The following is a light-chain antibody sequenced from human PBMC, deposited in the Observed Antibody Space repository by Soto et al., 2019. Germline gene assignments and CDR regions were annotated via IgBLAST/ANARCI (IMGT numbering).Light chain of an antibody. V-gene: IGLV2-14*03. CDR2: DVS. CDR1: SSDVGGYNY. J-gene: IGLJ1*01. CDR3: SSYTTSNTRQIV. Sequence: CVLTQPASVNGPPGQSITISCTGTSSDVGGYNYVSWYQHHPGKAPKLIIYDVSNRPSGVSIRFSGSKSDNTASLTISGLQPEDEADYHCSSYTTSNTRQIVFGTGTKVTVL.